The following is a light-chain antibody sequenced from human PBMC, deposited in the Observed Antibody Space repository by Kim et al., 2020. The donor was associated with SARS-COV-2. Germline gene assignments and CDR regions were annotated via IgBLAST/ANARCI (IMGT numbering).Light chain of an antibody. CDR1: QGISSY. CDR2: AAS. J-gene: IGKJ2*01. Sequence: ASTGDRVTITCRASQGISSYLAWYQQKPGKAPKLLIYAASTLQSGVPSRFSGSGSGTDFTLTISCLQSEDFATYYCQQYYSYPSNTFGQGTKLEI. CDR3: QQYYSYPSNT. V-gene: IGKV1-8*01.